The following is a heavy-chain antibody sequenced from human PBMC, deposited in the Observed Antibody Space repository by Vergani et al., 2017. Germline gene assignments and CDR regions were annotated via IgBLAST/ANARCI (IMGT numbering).Heavy chain of an antibody. D-gene: IGHD1-7*01. Sequence: QVQLQESGPGLVKPSQTLSLTCTVSGGSISSGGYYWRWLRQHPGKGLEWIGYIYYSGSTYYNPSLKRRVTISVDTSKNQFSLKLSSVTAADTAVYYCAIVLTGTRIGSRDGDIWGQGTMVTVSS. CDR1: GGSISSGGYY. CDR2: IYYSGST. CDR3: AIVLTGTRIGSRDGDI. V-gene: IGHV4-31*03. J-gene: IGHJ3*02.